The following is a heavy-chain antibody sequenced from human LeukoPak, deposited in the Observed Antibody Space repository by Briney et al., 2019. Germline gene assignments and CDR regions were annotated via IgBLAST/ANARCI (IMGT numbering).Heavy chain of an antibody. Sequence: PSETLSLTCTVSGGSISSSSYYWGWIRQPPGKGLEWIGSIYYSGSTYYNPSLKSRVTISVDTSKNQFSLKLSSVTAADTAVYYCARLMVYETHDYWGQRTLVTVSS. CDR3: ARLMVYETHDY. V-gene: IGHV4-39*01. J-gene: IGHJ4*02. D-gene: IGHD2-8*01. CDR1: GGSISSSSYY. CDR2: IYYSGST.